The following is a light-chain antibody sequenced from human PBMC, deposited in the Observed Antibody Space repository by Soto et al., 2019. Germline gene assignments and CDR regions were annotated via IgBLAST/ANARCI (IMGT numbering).Light chain of an antibody. CDR2: KAS. Sequence: IQMTQSPSTLSASVGDRVTITCRASQSISIWLAWDQQKPGKAPKLLIYKASSLESEVPSRFSGSGYGTEFTLTINSLQPDDSATYYCQQYNSDSTFGQGTKVEIK. V-gene: IGKV1-5*03. CDR3: QQYNSDST. CDR1: QSISIW. J-gene: IGKJ1*01.